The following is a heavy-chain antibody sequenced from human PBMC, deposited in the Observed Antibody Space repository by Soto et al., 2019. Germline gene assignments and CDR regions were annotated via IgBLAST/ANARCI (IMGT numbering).Heavy chain of an antibody. V-gene: IGHV3-13*05. CDR1: GFTFSSYD. D-gene: IGHD6-19*01. J-gene: IGHJ6*02. CDR3: ARGLGHLRGWYDYYYGMDV. CDR2: IGTAGDP. Sequence: GGSLRLSCAASGFTFSSYDMHWVRQATGKGLEWVSAIGTAGDPYYPGSVKGRFTISRENAKNSLYLQMSSLRAGDTAVYYCARGLGHLRGWYDYYYGMDVWGQGTTVTV.